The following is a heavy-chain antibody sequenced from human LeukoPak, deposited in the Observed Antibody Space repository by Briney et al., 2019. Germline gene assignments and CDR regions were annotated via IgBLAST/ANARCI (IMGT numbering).Heavy chain of an antibody. D-gene: IGHD1-26*01. V-gene: IGHV1-69*13. Sequence: SVKVSCKASGGTFSSHAISWVRQAPGQGLEWMGGIIPIFGTANYAQKFQGRVTITADESTSTAYMELSSLRSEDTAVYYCARGPQNSGSYWSLFYYFDYWGQGTLVTVSS. J-gene: IGHJ4*02. CDR3: ARGPQNSGSYWSLFYYFDY. CDR2: IIPIFGTA. CDR1: GGTFSSHA.